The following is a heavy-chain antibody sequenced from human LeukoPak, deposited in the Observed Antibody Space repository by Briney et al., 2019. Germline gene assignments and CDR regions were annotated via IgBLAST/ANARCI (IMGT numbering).Heavy chain of an antibody. V-gene: IGHV4-59*01. Sequence: SETLSLTCTVSGGSISSYYWSWTRQPPGKGLEWIGYIYYSGSTNYNPSLKSRVTISVDTSKNQFSLKLSSVTAADTAVYYCARSQDVLLWFGESVNWFDPWGQGTLVTVSS. CDR3: ARSQDVLLWFGESVNWFDP. D-gene: IGHD3-10*01. J-gene: IGHJ5*02. CDR1: GGSISSYY. CDR2: IYYSGST.